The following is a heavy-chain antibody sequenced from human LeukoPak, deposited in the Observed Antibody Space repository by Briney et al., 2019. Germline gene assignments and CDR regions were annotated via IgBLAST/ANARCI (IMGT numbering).Heavy chain of an antibody. CDR3: ARDQYYDAFDI. CDR1: GGSISSSYY. CDR2: IYYTGNT. J-gene: IGHJ3*02. Sequence: SETLSLTCTVSGGSISSSYYWSWIRQPPGKELEWIGFIYYTGNTNYNPSLKSRVTISVDTSKNQFSLKLSSVTAADTAMYYCARDQYYDAFDIWGQGTMVIVSS. D-gene: IGHD1-26*01. V-gene: IGHV4-59*01.